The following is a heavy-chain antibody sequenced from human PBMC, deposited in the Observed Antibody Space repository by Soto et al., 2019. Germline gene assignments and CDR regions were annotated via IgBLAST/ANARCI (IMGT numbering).Heavy chain of an antibody. D-gene: IGHD2-8*02. CDR2: ISAYNGNT. V-gene: IGHV1-18*01. J-gene: IGHJ5*02. CDR1: GYTFTSYG. CDR3: ARDGGVQARFDP. Sequence: VSVKVSCKASGYTFTSYGISWVRQATGQGLERMGWISAYNGNTNYAQKFQGRVTMTTNTSTSTAYMELRSLRSDDTAVYYCARDGGVQARFDPWGQGTLVTVSS.